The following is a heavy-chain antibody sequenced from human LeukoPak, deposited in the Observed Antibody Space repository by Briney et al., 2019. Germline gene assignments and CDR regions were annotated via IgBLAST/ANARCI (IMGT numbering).Heavy chain of an antibody. CDR3: AGVREFSSSSGRAYYFDF. J-gene: IGHJ4*02. D-gene: IGHD6-6*01. CDR2: IYYSGNT. V-gene: IGHV4-59*01. CDR1: GGSISSYF. Sequence: SETLSLTCTVSGGSISSYFWIWIRQPPGKGLEWIGYIYYSGNTNSNPSLKSRVTISVDTSKNQFSLKLRSVTAADTAVYYCAGVREFSSSSGRAYYFDFWGQGTLVTASS.